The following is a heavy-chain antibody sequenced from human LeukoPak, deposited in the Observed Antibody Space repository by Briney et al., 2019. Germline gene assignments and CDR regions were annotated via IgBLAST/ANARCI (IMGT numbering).Heavy chain of an antibody. CDR2: IDSGGST. J-gene: IGHJ6*03. D-gene: IGHD6-13*01. V-gene: IGHV3-53*01. CDR3: ARLAAAGDTKNYYYYYMDV. CDR1: GFTVSSNY. Sequence: PGGSLRLSCAASGFTVSSNYMSWVRQAPAKGLEWVSVIDSGGSTYYADSVKGRFTISRDNSKNTLYLQMNSLRAEDTAVYYCARLAAAGDTKNYYYYYMDVWGKGTTVTISS.